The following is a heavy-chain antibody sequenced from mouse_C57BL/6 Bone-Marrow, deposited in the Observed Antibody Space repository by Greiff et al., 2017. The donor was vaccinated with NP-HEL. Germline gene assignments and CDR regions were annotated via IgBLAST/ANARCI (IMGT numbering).Heavy chain of an antibody. Sequence: QVTLKVSGPGILQSSQTLSLTCSFSGFSLSTSGMGVSWIRQPSGKGLEWLAHIYWDDDKRYNPSLKRRTTISKDTSRNQVFLKIAVVYTADTATYYCVRGIQYYGSSGYFDVWGTGTTVTVSS. J-gene: IGHJ1*03. CDR1: GFSLSTSGMG. CDR2: IYWDDDK. V-gene: IGHV8-12*01. D-gene: IGHD1-1*01. CDR3: VRGIQYYGSSGYFDV.